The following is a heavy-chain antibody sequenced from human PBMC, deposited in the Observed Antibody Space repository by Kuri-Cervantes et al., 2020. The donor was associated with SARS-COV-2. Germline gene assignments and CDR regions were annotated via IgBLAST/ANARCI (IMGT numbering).Heavy chain of an antibody. J-gene: IGHJ1*01. Sequence: GGSLRLSCAASGFTFDDYTMHWVRQAPGKGLEWVPLTSWDGGSTYYADSVKGRFTISRDNAKNSLYLQMNSLRAEDTAVYYCARPSWRAAPSHFQHWGQGTLVTVSS. CDR1: GFTFDDYT. V-gene: IGHV3-43*01. D-gene: IGHD6-6*01. CDR2: TSWDGGST. CDR3: ARPSWRAAPSHFQH.